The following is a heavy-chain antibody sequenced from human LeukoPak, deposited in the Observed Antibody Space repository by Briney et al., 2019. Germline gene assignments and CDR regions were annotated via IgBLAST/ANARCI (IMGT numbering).Heavy chain of an antibody. J-gene: IGHJ4*02. CDR2: IPHDGGGK. Sequence: GGSLRLSCAASGFTLSNYHMHWVRQAPGRGLEWVALIPHDGGGKQYAASVQDRFTISRDNSEDTVYLQMNILRHDAAAVYFCAREGYTSGRAAAFDFWGRGTLVTVSS. CDR1: GFTLSNYH. V-gene: IGHV3-30*04. D-gene: IGHD6-19*01. CDR3: AREGYTSGRAAAFDF.